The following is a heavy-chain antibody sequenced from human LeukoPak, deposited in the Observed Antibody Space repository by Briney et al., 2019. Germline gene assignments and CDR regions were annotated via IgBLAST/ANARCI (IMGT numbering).Heavy chain of an antibody. CDR2: IYYSGST. CDR3: ARDVGIAAAGYYYYYGMDV. J-gene: IGHJ6*02. Sequence: SETLSLTCTVSGGSVSSGSYYWSWIRQPPGKGLEWIGHIYYSGSTNYNPSLKSRVTISVDTSKNQFSLKLSSVTAADTAVYYCARDVGIAAAGYYYYYGMDVWGQGTTVTVSS. CDR1: GGSVSSGSYY. V-gene: IGHV4-61*01. D-gene: IGHD6-13*01.